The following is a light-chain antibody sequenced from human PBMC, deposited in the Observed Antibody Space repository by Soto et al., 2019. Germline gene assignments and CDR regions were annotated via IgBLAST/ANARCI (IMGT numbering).Light chain of an antibody. CDR1: QRISSY. CDR3: QHRRS. CDR2: DSL. Sequence: EIVLTQSPATLSLSPGEGATVSCRASQRISSYLAWYQQKPGQSPRLLIYDSLKRATDIPARFSGSGSGTDFTLTICSLEPEDSAVYYCQHRRSFGQGTKLEIK. J-gene: IGKJ2*01. V-gene: IGKV3-11*01.